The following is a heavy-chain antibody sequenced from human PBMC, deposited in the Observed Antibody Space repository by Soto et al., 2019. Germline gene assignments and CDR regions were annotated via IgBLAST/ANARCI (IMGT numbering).Heavy chain of an antibody. CDR1: GDSVSSSSYY. CDR2: ISYSGIT. D-gene: IGHD5-12*01. CDR3: ARLNVVATKDAFDI. J-gene: IGHJ3*02. V-gene: IGHV4-39*01. Sequence: SETLSLTCSVSGDSVSSSSYYWGWIRQPPGKGLEWIGSISYSGITYYSPSLKSRVTISIDTSKNQFSLKLSSVTAADTAVYYCARLNVVATKDAFDIWGQGTMVTVSS.